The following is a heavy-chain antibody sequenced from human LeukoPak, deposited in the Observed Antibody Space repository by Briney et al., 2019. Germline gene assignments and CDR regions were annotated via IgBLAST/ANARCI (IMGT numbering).Heavy chain of an antibody. J-gene: IGHJ4*02. CDR1: GGSISSHY. V-gene: IGHV4-59*11. Sequence: SSETLSLTCTVSGGSISSHYWSWIRQPPGKGLEWIGYIFYSGSTNYNPSLKSRVTISVDKSKNQFSLKLKSVTAADTAMYYCAREAVAGTELDFWGQGTLVTVSS. CDR3: AREAVAGTELDF. D-gene: IGHD6-19*01. CDR2: IFYSGST.